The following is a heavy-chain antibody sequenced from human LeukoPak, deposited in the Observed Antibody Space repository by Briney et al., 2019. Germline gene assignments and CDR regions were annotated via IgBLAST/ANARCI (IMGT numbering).Heavy chain of an antibody. CDR2: INTDGSST. D-gene: IGHD4-11*01. CDR3: ARVYSNYVSLGY. Sequence: PGGSLRLSCAASGFTFSSYWMQWVRQAPGKGLVWVSRINTDGSSTSYADSVKGRFTISRDNAKNTLYLQMNSLRAEDTAVYYCARVYSNYVSLGYWGQGTLATVSS. CDR1: GFTFSSYW. V-gene: IGHV3-74*01. J-gene: IGHJ4*02.